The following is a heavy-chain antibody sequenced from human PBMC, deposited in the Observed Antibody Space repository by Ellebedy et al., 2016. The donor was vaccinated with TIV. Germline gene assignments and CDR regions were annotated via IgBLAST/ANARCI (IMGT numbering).Heavy chain of an antibody. CDR2: MNPNSGNT. V-gene: IGHV1-8*01. CDR3: ARTRGTSSVELDP. CDR1: GYTFTSYD. D-gene: IGHD6-6*01. Sequence: ASVKVSCKASGYTFTSYDINWVRQATGQGLEWMGWMNPNSGNTGYAQKFQGRVTMTRNTSISTAYMELSGLKFDDTAMYYCARTRGTSSVELDPWGQGTLVTVSS. J-gene: IGHJ5*02.